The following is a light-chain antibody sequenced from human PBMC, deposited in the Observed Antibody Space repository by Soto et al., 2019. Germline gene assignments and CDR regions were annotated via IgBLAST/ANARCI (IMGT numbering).Light chain of an antibody. J-gene: IGLJ3*02. Sequence: QSVLTQPPSVSGAPGQTVTISCTVSSSNIVAVYDVHWYQQLPGTAPKLLIYVNNNRPSGVPDRFSASKSGTSASLGITVLQAEGEAEYQCPSDHSSLSSPGVFGGGPKVTVL. CDR3: PSDHSSLSSPGV. V-gene: IGLV1-40*01. CDR2: VNN. CDR1: SSNIVAVYD.